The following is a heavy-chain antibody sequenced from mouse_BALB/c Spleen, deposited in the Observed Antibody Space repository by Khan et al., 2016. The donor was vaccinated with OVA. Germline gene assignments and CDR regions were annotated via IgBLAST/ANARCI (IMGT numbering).Heavy chain of an antibody. J-gene: IGHJ2*01. CDR3: ARNREPDYFDY. V-gene: IGHV2-9*02. CDR2: IWAGGST. CDR1: GFSLTSHG. Sequence: VELVESGPGLVAPSQSLSITCTVSGFSLTSHGVHWVRQPPGKGLEWLGVIWAGGSTNYNSALMSRLSISKDSSKSQVSLKMNSLQTDDTAMYYCARNREPDYFDYWGQGTTLTVSS.